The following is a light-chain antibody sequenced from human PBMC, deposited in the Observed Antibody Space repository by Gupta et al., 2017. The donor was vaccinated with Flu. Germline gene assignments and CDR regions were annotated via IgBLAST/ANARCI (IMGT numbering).Light chain of an antibody. CDR2: VNK. CDR3: QSYDSSRSGWV. J-gene: IGLJ3*02. Sequence: QSVLTPPPSVSGAPGQRVTIPCTGSSSNIVAGNDVYWYQQLPGPAPKLLIYVNKNRPSGVPDRCSCSKSATSASFAITGLQAEDEADDYCQSYDSSRSGWVFGGGTKLTVL. V-gene: IGLV1-40*01. CDR1: SSNIVAGND.